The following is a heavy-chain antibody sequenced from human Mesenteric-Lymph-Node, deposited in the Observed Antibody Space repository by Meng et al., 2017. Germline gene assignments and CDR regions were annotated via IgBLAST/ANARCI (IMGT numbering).Heavy chain of an antibody. Sequence: GGSLRLSCAASGFTFSDYYMNWVRQAPGKGLEWVSSISSSSTIYYADSVKGRFTISRDNAKNSLYLQINSLRAEDTAVYYCALYSYGSGLDYWGQGTLVTVSS. D-gene: IGHD5-18*01. J-gene: IGHJ4*02. CDR2: ISSSSTI. CDR1: GFTFSDYY. CDR3: ALYSYGSGLDY. V-gene: IGHV3-69-1*01.